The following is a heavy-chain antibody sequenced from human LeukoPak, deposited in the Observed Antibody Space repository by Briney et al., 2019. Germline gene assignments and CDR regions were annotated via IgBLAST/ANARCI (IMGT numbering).Heavy chain of an antibody. Sequence: ASVKVSCKASGYTFTGYYMHWVRQAPGQGLEWMGWINPNSGGTNYAQKFQGRVTITTDESTSTAYMELSSLRSEDTAVYYCARGDLGSYDSSGYVPMPSNYWGQGTLVTVSS. CDR1: GYTFTGYY. CDR3: ARGDLGSYDSSGYVPMPSNY. CDR2: INPNSGGT. J-gene: IGHJ4*02. V-gene: IGHV1-2*02. D-gene: IGHD3-22*01.